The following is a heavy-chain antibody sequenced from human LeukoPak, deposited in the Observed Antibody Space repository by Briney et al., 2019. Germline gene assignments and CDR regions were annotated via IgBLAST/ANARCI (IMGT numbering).Heavy chain of an antibody. CDR2: ISSSGSTI. J-gene: IGHJ4*02. CDR1: GFTFSSYE. D-gene: IGHD4-11*01. Sequence: GGSLRLSCAASGFTFSSYEMNWVRQAPGKGLEWVSYISSSGSTIYYADSVKGRFTISRDNAKNSLYLQMNSLRAEDTALYYCARGYSNTDYWGQGTLVTVSS. CDR3: ARGYSNTDY. V-gene: IGHV3-48*03.